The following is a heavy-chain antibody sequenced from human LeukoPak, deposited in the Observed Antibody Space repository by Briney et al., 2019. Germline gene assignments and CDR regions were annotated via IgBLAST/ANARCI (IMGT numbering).Heavy chain of an antibody. D-gene: IGHD3-10*01. Sequence: PSETLSLTCAVYGGSFSGYYWSWIRQPPGKGLEWIGEINHSGSTNYNPSLKSRVTISVDTSKNQFSLKLSSVTAADTAVYYCARTLTGCFDYWGQGTLVTVSS. CDR2: INHSGST. V-gene: IGHV4-34*01. J-gene: IGHJ4*02. CDR3: ARTLTGCFDY. CDR1: GGSFSGYY.